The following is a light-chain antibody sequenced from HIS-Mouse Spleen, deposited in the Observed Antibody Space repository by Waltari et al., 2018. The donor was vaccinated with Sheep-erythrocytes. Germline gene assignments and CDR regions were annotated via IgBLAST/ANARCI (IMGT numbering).Light chain of an antibody. CDR2: EGS. CDR3: CSYAGSSTPWV. V-gene: IGLV2-23*01. CDR1: SSDVGIYNL. J-gene: IGLJ3*02. Sequence: SALTQPASVSGSPGQSITISCTGTSSDVGIYNLVSWYQQHPGKAPKLMIYEGSKRPSGVSNRFSGSKSGNTASLTISGLQAEDEADYYCCSYAGSSTPWVFGGGTKLTVL.